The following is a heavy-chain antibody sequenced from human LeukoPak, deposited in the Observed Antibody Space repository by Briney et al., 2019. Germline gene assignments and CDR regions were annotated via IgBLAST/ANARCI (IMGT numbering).Heavy chain of an antibody. V-gene: IGHV3-30*02. CDR1: GFTFSSYG. Sequence: PGGSLRLSCAASGFTFSSYGMHWVRQAPGKGLEWVAFIRYDGSNKYYADSVKGRFTISRDNSKNTLYLQMNSLRAEDTAVYYCAKDQFSPPYGGKEPFDPWGQGTLVTVSS. J-gene: IGHJ5*02. CDR2: IRYDGSNK. D-gene: IGHD4-23*01. CDR3: AKDQFSPPYGGKEPFDP.